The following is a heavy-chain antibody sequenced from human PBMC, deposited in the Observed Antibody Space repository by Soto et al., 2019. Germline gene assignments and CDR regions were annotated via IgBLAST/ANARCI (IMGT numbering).Heavy chain of an antibody. CDR2: IYYSGST. Sequence: SETLSLTCTVSGGSISSYYWSWIRQPPGKGLEWIGYIYYSGSTNYNPSLKSRVTISVDTSKNQFSLKLSSVTAADTAVYYCATTNDYGDYDGWFDAFDIWGQGTMVTV. CDR3: ATTNDYGDYDGWFDAFDI. D-gene: IGHD4-17*01. J-gene: IGHJ3*02. CDR1: GGSISSYY. V-gene: IGHV4-59*08.